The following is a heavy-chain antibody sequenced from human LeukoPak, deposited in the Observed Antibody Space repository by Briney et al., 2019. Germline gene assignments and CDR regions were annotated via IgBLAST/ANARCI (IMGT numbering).Heavy chain of an antibody. J-gene: IGHJ3*02. V-gene: IGHV3-21*01. Sequence: GGSLRLSCAASGFTFSSYVMNWVRQAPGKGLEWVSSISSSSSYIYYADSVKGRFTISRDNAKNSLYLQMNSLRAEDTAVYYCAKTEERTTGYSSGWYATHAFDIWGQGTMVTVSS. CDR2: ISSSSSYI. D-gene: IGHD6-19*01. CDR1: GFTFSSYV. CDR3: AKTEERTTGYSSGWYATHAFDI.